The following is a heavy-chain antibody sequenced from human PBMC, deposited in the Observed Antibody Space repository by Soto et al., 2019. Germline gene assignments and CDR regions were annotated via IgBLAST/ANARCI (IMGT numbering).Heavy chain of an antibody. CDR3: VRGGSNYAS. Sequence: GGSLRLSCTASGFTFSDSWMTWVRQAPGKGLEWVARIKPDESEKKYADSVKGRFSISRDNAKNSMYLQMDSLRGEDTTVYYCVRGGSNYASWGQGTLVTVSS. V-gene: IGHV3-7*01. D-gene: IGHD4-4*01. J-gene: IGHJ5*02. CDR2: IKPDESEK. CDR1: GFTFSDSW.